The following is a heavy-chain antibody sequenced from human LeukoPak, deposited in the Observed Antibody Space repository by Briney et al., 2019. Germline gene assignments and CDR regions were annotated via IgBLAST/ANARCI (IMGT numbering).Heavy chain of an antibody. D-gene: IGHD2-2*02. CDR3: ARGVGGYCSSTSCYIGSPWFDP. CDR1: GYTFTSYD. CDR2: MNPNSGNT. Sequence: ASVKVSCKASGYTFTSYDINWVRQATGQGLEWMGWMNPNSGNTGYAQKFQGRVTITRNTSISTAYMELSGLRSEDTAVYYCARGVGGYCSSTSCYIGSPWFDPWGQGTLVTVSS. V-gene: IGHV1-8*03. J-gene: IGHJ5*02.